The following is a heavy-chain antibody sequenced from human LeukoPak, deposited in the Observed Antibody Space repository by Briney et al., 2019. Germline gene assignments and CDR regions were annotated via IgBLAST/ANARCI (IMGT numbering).Heavy chain of an antibody. CDR2: ISYDGSNK. V-gene: IGHV3-30*04. D-gene: IGHD2-15*01. CDR3: AREEILYNYYYYMDV. CDR1: GFTFSSYA. Sequence: GGSLRLSCAASGFTFSSYAMHWVRQAPGKGLEWVAVISYDGSNKYYADSVKGRFTISRDNSKNTLYLQMNSLRAEDTAVYYCAREEILYNYYYYMDVWGKGTTVTVSS. J-gene: IGHJ6*03.